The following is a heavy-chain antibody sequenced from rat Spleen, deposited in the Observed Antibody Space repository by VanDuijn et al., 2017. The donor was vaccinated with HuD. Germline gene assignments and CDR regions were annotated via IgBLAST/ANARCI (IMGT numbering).Heavy chain of an antibody. J-gene: IGHJ4*01. CDR1: GFTFSDYD. CDR3: TRVNTMGHGMEA. D-gene: IGHD1-7*01. V-gene: IGHV5-25*01. CDR2: IINTGGST. Sequence: EVQLVESDGGLVQPGRSMKLSCAASGFTFSDYDMSWVRQAPRKSLEWVATIINTGGSTYYPDSVKGRFTISRDNAKSTLYLQMNSLRSEDTATYYCTRVNTMGHGMEAWGQGASVTVSS.